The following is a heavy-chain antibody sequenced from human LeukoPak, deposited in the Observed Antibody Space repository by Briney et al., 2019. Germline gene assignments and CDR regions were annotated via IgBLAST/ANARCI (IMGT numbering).Heavy chain of an antibody. CDR3: ATGIAAAGNYTWFDP. J-gene: IGHJ5*02. V-gene: IGHV3-21*01. CDR2: ISSSSSYI. CDR1: GFIFTSYW. D-gene: IGHD6-13*01. Sequence: GGSLRLSCAASGFIFTSYWMSWVRQAPGKGLEWVSSISSSSSYIYYADSVKGRFTISRDNAKNSLYLQMNSLRAEDTAVYYCATGIAAAGNYTWFDPWGQGTLVTVSS.